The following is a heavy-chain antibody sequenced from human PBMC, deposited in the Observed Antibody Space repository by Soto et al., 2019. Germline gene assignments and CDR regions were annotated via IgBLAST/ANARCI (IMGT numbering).Heavy chain of an antibody. CDR3: ARENRNLWKGAFDI. D-gene: IGHD1-7*01. Sequence: QVQLVESGGGVVQPGRSLRLSCAASGFTFSSYAMHWVRQAPGKGLEWVAVISYDGSNKYYADSVKGRFTISRDNSKNTLYLQMNSLRAEDTAVYYCARENRNLWKGAFDIWGQGTMVTVSS. V-gene: IGHV3-30-3*01. J-gene: IGHJ3*02. CDR2: ISYDGSNK. CDR1: GFTFSSYA.